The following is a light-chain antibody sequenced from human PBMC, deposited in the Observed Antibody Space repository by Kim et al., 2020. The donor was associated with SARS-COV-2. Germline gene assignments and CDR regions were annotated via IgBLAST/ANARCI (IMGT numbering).Light chain of an antibody. J-gene: IGLJ2*01. CDR2: EDN. Sequence: TVTISGTRSSGSIASNYVQWYQQRPGSAPTTVIYEDNQRPSGVPDRFSGSIDSSSNSASLTISGLKTEDEADYYCQSYDSSNYVVFGGGTQLTVL. CDR1: SGSIASNY. CDR3: QSYDSSNYVV. V-gene: IGLV6-57*03.